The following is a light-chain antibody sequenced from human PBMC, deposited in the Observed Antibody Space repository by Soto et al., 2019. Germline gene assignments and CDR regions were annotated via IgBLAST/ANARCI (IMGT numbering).Light chain of an antibody. V-gene: IGKV1-5*01. CDR2: DAS. CDR1: QSISSW. J-gene: IGKJ1*01. Sequence: DLQMTQSHSTLSASVGDRVTITCRASQSISSWLAWYQQKPGKAPKLLIYDASSLESGVPSRFSGSGSGTEFTLTISSLQPDDFATYYCQQYNSYSTFGQGTKVDNK. CDR3: QQYNSYST.